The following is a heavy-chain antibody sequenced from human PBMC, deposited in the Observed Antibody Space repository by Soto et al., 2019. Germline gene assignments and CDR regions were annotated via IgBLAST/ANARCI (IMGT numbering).Heavy chain of an antibody. J-gene: IGHJ4*02. CDR2: ISYDGSNK. CDR1: GFTFSSYG. CDR3: AKDGPNLELPNFSIDY. Sequence: GGSLRLSCAASGFTFSSYGMHWVRQAPGKGLEWVAVISYDGSNKYYADSVKGRFTISRDNSKNTLYLQMNSLRAEDTAVYYCAKDGPNLELPNFSIDYWGQGTLVTVSS. V-gene: IGHV3-30*18. D-gene: IGHD1-7*01.